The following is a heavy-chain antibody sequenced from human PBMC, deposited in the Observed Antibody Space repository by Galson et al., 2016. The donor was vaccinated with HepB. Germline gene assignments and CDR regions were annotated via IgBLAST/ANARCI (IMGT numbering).Heavy chain of an antibody. V-gene: IGHV1-8*01. CDR2: MNAKSGDT. J-gene: IGHJ2*01. Sequence: SVKVSCKASGYTFTNNDVNWVRQAPGQGLEWMGWMNAKSGDTGYAQNFQDRVTMTRDTSVSTAYLELSSLRSEDTAVYYCARGRCGGDCSSPRAAWYFDVWGRGTLVTVSS. CDR1: GYTFTNND. D-gene: IGHD2-21*01. CDR3: ARGRCGGDCSSPRAAWYFDV.